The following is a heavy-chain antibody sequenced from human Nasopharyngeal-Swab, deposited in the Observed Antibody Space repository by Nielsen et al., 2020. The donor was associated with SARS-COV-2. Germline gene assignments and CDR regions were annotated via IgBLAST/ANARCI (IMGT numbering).Heavy chain of an antibody. J-gene: IGHJ4*02. D-gene: IGHD6-19*01. Sequence: GGSLRLSCAASGFTFSNYWMTWVRQAPGKGLGWVANINQDGSEKSYVDSVKGRFTISRDSAKNSLYLQMNSLRAEDTAVYFCARVWDTSGLWGQGTLATVSS. CDR2: INQDGSEK. CDR1: GFTFSNYW. V-gene: IGHV3-7*01. CDR3: ARVWDTSGL.